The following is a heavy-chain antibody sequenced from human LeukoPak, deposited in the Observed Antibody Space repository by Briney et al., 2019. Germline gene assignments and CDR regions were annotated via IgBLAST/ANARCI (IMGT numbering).Heavy chain of an antibody. D-gene: IGHD3-22*01. CDR3: ARGGYYDSSGYSD. CDR1: GGSISSYY. CDR2: IYYSGST. J-gene: IGHJ4*02. Sequence: SETLSLTCTVSGGSISSYYWSWIRQPPGKGLEWIGYIYYSGSTNYNPSLKSRVTISVDTSKNQFSLKLSSVTAADTAVYYCARGGYYDSSGYSDWGQGTLVTVS. V-gene: IGHV4-59*01.